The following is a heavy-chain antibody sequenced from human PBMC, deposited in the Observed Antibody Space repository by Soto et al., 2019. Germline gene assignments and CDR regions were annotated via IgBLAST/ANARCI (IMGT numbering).Heavy chain of an antibody. Sequence: ASVKVSCKASGYTFTSYAMHWARQAPGQRLEWMGWINAGNGNTKYSQKFQGRVTITRDTSASTAYMELSSLRSEDTAVYYCARTSLRYCSSTSCFYGMDVWGQGTTVTVSS. V-gene: IGHV1-3*01. CDR3: ARTSLRYCSSTSCFYGMDV. CDR2: INAGNGNT. CDR1: GYTFTSYA. J-gene: IGHJ6*02. D-gene: IGHD2-2*01.